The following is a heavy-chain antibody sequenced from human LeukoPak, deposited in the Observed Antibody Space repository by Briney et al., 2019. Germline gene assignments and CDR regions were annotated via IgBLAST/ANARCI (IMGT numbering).Heavy chain of an antibody. J-gene: IGHJ6*02. V-gene: IGHV3-7*01. CDR2: MNQDGSEK. CDR1: GFTFGDSW. CDR3: ATYTHWVAGDV. D-gene: IGHD3-16*01. Sequence: HPGGSLRLSCAASGFTFGDSWMSWVRQAPGKGLEWVANMNQDGSEKDYVDSVKGRFTISRDNARNSLYLQMGSLRAEDTAVYYCATYTHWVAGDVWGQGTTVTVSS.